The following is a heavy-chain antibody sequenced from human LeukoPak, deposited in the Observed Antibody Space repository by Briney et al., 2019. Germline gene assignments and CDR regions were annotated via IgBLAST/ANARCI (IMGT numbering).Heavy chain of an antibody. J-gene: IGHJ4*02. D-gene: IGHD2-15*01. Sequence: GGSLRLSCAASGFTFSSYAMGWVRQAPGKGLEWVSAISCSGGSTYDADSVKGRFTISRDNSKNTLYLQMNSLRAEDTAVYYCAKERPDIVVVVAATGASDFDYWGQGTLVTVSS. CDR2: ISCSGGST. V-gene: IGHV3-23*01. CDR3: AKERPDIVVVVAATGASDFDY. CDR1: GFTFSSYA.